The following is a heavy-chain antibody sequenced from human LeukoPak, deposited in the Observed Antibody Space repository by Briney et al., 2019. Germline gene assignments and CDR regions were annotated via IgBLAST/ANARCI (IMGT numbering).Heavy chain of an antibody. CDR3: ARGRRGRYGSGSLGPCDY. CDR2: IYYSGST. D-gene: IGHD3-10*01. V-gene: IGHV4-59*12. Sequence: PSETLSLTCTVSGGSISSYYWSWIRQPPGKGLEWIGYIYYSGSTNYNPSLKSRVTISVDTSKNQFSLKLSSVTAADTAVYYCARGRRGRYGSGSLGPCDYWGQGTLVTVSS. J-gene: IGHJ4*02. CDR1: GGSISSYY.